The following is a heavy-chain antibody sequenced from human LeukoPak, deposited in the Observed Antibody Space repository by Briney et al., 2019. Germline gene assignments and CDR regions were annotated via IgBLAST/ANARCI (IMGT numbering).Heavy chain of an antibody. V-gene: IGHV4-34*01. CDR2: INHSGST. Sequence: SETLSLTCVVYGGSFSGYYWNWIRQPPGKGLEWIGEINHSGSTNYNPSLKSRLTISVDTSKNRFSLKLSSVTAADTAVYYCATRTYYYDSGSPRWFDPWGQGTLVTVSS. J-gene: IGHJ5*02. CDR3: ATRTYYYDSGSPRWFDP. CDR1: GGSFSGYY. D-gene: IGHD3-10*01.